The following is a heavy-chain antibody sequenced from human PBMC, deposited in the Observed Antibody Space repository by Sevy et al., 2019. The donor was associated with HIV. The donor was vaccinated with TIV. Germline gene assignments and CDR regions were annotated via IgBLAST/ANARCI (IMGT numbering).Heavy chain of an antibody. CDR3: ARDLGGEIFGLPGAFDI. J-gene: IGHJ3*02. CDR2: ISAYNGNT. CDR1: GYTFTSYG. V-gene: IGHV1-18*01. D-gene: IGHD3-3*01. Sequence: ASVKVSCKASGYTFTSYGISWVRQAPGQGLEWMGWISAYNGNTNYAQKLQGRVTMTTDTSTSTAYMELRSLRSDDTAVYYCARDLGGEIFGLPGAFDIWGQGTMVTVSS.